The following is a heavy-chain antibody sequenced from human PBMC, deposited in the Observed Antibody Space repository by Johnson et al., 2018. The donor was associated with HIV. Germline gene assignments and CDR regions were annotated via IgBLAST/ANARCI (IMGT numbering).Heavy chain of an antibody. V-gene: IGHV3-64*01. D-gene: IGHD2-21*02. CDR3: ARGTVCGGDCWDAFDI. CDR1: GFTFSSYA. Sequence: VQLVESGGGLVQPGGSLRLSCAASGFTFSSYAMHWVRQAPGKGLEYVSAISSNGGSTYYANSVKGRFTISRDNSKNTLYLQMGSLRAEDMAVYYCARGTVCGGDCWDAFDIWGQGTMVTVSS. CDR2: ISSNGGST. J-gene: IGHJ3*02.